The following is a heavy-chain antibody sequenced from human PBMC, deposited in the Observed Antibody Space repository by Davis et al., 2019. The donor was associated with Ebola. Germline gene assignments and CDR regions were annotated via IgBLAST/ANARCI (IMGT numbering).Heavy chain of an antibody. V-gene: IGHV3-30*02. CDR3: ATSYGPYYYYGMDV. CDR1: GFTFSSYG. D-gene: IGHD5-18*01. CDR2: IWYDGSNK. Sequence: GESLKISCAASGFTFSSYGMHWVRQAPGKGLEWVAVIWYDGSNKYYADSVKGRFTISRDNSKNTLYLQMNSLRAEDTAVYYCATSYGPYYYYGMDVWGQGTTVTVSS. J-gene: IGHJ6*02.